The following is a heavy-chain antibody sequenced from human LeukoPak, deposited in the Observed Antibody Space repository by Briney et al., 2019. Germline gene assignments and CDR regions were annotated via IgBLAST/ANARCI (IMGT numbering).Heavy chain of an antibody. CDR1: GDSISDDY. D-gene: IGHD6-19*01. CDR2: IYSSGST. CDR3: ARVETSAWSTSYYYYFHMDV. J-gene: IGHJ6*03. Sequence: SETLSLTCTVSGDSISDDYWSWIRQPPGKGLEWIGYIYSSGSTNYKPSLKSRVTISIDTAKNQFSLKLNSVTAADTAMYYCARVETSAWSTSYYYYFHMDVWGKGTTVTISS. V-gene: IGHV4-59*01.